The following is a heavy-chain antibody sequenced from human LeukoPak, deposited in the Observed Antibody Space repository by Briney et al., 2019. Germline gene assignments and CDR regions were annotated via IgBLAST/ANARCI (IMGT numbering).Heavy chain of an antibody. Sequence: GGSLRLSCAASRFTFSSYGMHWVRQAPGKGLEWVSAISGSGGSTHYADSVKGRFTISRDNSKNTLYLQMNSLRAEDTAVYYCAIEYDSGSYYYDYWGQGTLVTVSS. CDR3: AIEYDSGSYYYDY. CDR2: ISGSGGST. J-gene: IGHJ4*02. V-gene: IGHV3-23*01. CDR1: RFTFSSYG. D-gene: IGHD3-10*01.